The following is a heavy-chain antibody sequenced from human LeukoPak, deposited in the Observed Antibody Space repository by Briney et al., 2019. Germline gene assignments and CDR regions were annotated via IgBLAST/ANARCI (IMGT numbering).Heavy chain of an antibody. J-gene: IGHJ4*02. Sequence: ASVKVSCKVSGYTLTELSMHWVRQAPGNGLEWMGGFDPEDGETIYAQKFQGRVTMTEDTSTDTAYMELSSLRSEDTAVYYCATAPNWNDAPFDYWGQGTLVTVSS. CDR2: FDPEDGET. D-gene: IGHD1-20*01. CDR3: ATAPNWNDAPFDY. CDR1: GYTLTELS. V-gene: IGHV1-24*01.